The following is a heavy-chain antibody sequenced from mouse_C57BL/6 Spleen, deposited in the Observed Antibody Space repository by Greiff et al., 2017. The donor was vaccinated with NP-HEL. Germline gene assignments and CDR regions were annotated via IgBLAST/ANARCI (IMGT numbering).Heavy chain of an antibody. CDR3: ARDAGNYGSWFAY. D-gene: IGHD2-1*01. CDR1: GFTFSDFY. Sequence: EVKVVESGGGLVQSGRSLRLSCATSGFTFSDFYMEWVRQAPGKGLEWIAASRNKANDYTTEYSASVKGRFIVSRDTSQSILYLQMNALRAEDTAIYYCARDAGNYGSWFAYWGQGTLVTVSA. CDR2: SRNKANDYTT. V-gene: IGHV7-1*01. J-gene: IGHJ3*01.